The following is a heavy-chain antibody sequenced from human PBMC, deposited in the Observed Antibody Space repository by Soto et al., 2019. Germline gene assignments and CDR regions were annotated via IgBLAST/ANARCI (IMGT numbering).Heavy chain of an antibody. J-gene: IGHJ6*02. V-gene: IGHV3-30*18. CDR2: ISYDGSNK. D-gene: IGHD6-13*01. CDR1: GFTFSSYG. CDR3: AKAPYSSSWNYYYYGMDV. Sequence: GGSLRLSCAASGFTFSSYGMHWVRQAPGKGLERVAVISYDGSNKYYADSVKGRFTISRDNSKNTLYLQMNSLRAEDTAVYYCAKAPYSSSWNYYYYGMDVWGQGTTVTVSS.